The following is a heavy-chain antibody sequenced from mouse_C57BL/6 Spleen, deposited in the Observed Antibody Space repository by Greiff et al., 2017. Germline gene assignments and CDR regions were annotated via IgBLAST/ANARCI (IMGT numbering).Heavy chain of an antibody. J-gene: IGHJ4*01. Sequence: DVMLVESGGGLVKPGGSLKLSCAASGFTFSDYGMHWVRQAPEKGLEWVAYISSGSSTIYYADTVKGRFTISRDNAKNTLFLQMTSLRSEDTAMYYCATGYYYAMDYWGQGTSVTVSS. V-gene: IGHV5-17*01. D-gene: IGHD2-2*01. CDR2: ISSGSSTI. CDR3: ATGYYYAMDY. CDR1: GFTFSDYG.